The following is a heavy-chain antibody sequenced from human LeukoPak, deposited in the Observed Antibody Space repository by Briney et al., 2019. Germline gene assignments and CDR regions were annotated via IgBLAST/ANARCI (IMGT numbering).Heavy chain of an antibody. V-gene: IGHV3-23*01. CDR2: MSRSGGST. CDR1: GFTFRNYA. Sequence: GGSLRLSCAASGFTFRNYAMSWVRQAPGKGLEWVSGMSRSGGSTDYAASVKGRFTTSRDNSKNTLYLQMNSLRVEDTAVYYCAKNAAGESSSWYYYYGMDVWGQGTTVTVSS. J-gene: IGHJ6*02. D-gene: IGHD6-13*01. CDR3: AKNAAGESSSWYYYYGMDV.